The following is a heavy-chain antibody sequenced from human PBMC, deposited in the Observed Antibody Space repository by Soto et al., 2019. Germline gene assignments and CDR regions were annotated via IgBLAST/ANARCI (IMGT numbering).Heavy chain of an antibody. V-gene: IGHV4-39*01. D-gene: IGHD4-17*01. Sequence: SETLSLTCTVSGGSIRSTSTYYWGWIRQPPGKGLEWIGSMYYSGITYYNPSLKSRVTISVDMSKSQFSLKVRSVTAADTAVYYCARAQYGDYAYYYYGMDVWGQGTTVTVSS. J-gene: IGHJ6*02. CDR3: ARAQYGDYAYYYYGMDV. CDR2: MYYSGIT. CDR1: GGSIRSTSTYY.